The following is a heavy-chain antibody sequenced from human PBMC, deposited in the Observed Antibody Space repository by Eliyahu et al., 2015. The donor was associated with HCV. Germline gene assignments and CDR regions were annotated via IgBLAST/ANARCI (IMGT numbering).Heavy chain of an antibody. CDR3: GRDGLSIAGSYGMDV. V-gene: IGHV1-46*01. J-gene: IGHJ6*02. D-gene: IGHD2/OR15-2a*01. CDR1: GYXFTGYY. CDR2: INPDTGST. Sequence: QVQLIQSGSEVRKPGASVKVSCKASGYXFTGYYVXWVXQAPGQGFXWLGTINPDTGSTINAQKFQVRVTLTGDTPASTMYMELRGLKSDDTALYFCGRDGLSIAGSYGMDVWGQGTTVTVSS.